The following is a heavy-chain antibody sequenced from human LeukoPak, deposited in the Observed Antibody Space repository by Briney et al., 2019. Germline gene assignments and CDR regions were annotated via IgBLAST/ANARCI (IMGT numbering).Heavy chain of an antibody. CDR3: ARDLSGGGLDY. V-gene: IGHV3-64*01. Sequence: PGGSLRLSCAASGFTFSVSVMHWVRQAPGKGLEYVSVISRNGGSTGYANSVKGRFTISRDNSKNTLYLQMGSLRAEDMAVYYCARDLSGGGLDYWGQGTLVTVSS. J-gene: IGHJ4*02. D-gene: IGHD3-10*01. CDR2: ISRNGGST. CDR1: GFTFSVSV.